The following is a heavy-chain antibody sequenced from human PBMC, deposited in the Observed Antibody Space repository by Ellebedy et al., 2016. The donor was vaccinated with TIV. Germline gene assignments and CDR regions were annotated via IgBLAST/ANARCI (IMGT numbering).Heavy chain of an antibody. Sequence: SETLSLTCNVSGGSISGYSWSWIRQPPGKGLEWIGYISDSGSANCNPSLKSRVTISVDTSKSQFSLRLSSVTAAGTAVYYCARGHGGYGYWGQGTLVTVSS. CDR2: ISDSGSA. D-gene: IGHD5-12*01. J-gene: IGHJ4*02. CDR3: ARGHGGYGY. CDR1: GGSISGYS. V-gene: IGHV4-59*01.